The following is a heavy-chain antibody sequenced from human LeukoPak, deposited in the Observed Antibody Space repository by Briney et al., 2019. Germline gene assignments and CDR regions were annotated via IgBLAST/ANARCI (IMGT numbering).Heavy chain of an antibody. V-gene: IGHV4-34*01. Sequence: SETLSLTCTVSGGSISSYYWSWIRQPPGKGLEWIGEINHSGSTNYNPSLKSRVTISVDTSKNQFSLKLSSVTAADTAVYYCARGLGEQQLVLGFDYWGQGTLVTVSS. CDR2: INHSGST. CDR3: ARGLGEQQLVLGFDY. CDR1: GGSISSYY. J-gene: IGHJ4*02. D-gene: IGHD6-13*01.